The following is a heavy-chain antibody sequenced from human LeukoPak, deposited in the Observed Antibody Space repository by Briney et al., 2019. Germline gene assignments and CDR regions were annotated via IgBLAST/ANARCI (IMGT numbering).Heavy chain of an antibody. V-gene: IGHV5-51*01. CDR1: GYDFTNYW. Sequence: GESLKISCKGSGYDFTNYWIGWVRQLPGKGPEWMGFIYPGDSDTRYSPSFEGQVTISADKSISTVYLQWKSLKASDAATYYCVVHDFWSGFSSVFDYWGQGTLVTVSS. CDR3: VVHDFWSGFSSVFDY. D-gene: IGHD3-3*01. J-gene: IGHJ4*02. CDR2: IYPGDSDT.